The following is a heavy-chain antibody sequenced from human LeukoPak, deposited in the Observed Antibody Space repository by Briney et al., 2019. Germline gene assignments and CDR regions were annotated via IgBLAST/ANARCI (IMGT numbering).Heavy chain of an antibody. CDR1: GGTFSSYA. CDR3: ARDLRRTEFDY. Sequence: ASVKVSCKASGGTFSSYAISWVRQAPGQGLEWMGWINPNSGGTNYAQKFQGRVTMTRDTSISTAYMELSRLRSDDTAVYYCARDLRRTEFDYWGQGTLVTVSS. V-gene: IGHV1-2*02. J-gene: IGHJ4*02. CDR2: INPNSGGT. D-gene: IGHD2-2*01.